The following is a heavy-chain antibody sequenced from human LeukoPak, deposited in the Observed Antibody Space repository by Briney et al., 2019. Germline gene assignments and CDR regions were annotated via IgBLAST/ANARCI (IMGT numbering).Heavy chain of an antibody. J-gene: IGHJ4*02. CDR1: GFTFSSYG. CDR3: AKTNGQAPFDY. CDR2: ISYDGSNK. Sequence: GGSLRLSCAASGFTFSSYGMHWVRQAPGKGLEWVAVISYDGSNKYYADSVKGRFTISRDNSKNTLYLQMNSLRAEDTAVYYCAKTNGQAPFDYWGQGTLVTVSS. V-gene: IGHV3-30*18. D-gene: IGHD2-8*01.